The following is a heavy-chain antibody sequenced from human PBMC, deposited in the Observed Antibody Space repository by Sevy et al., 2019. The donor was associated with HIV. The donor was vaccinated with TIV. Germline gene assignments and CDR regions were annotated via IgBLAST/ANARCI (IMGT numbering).Heavy chain of an antibody. D-gene: IGHD3-3*01. CDR1: GGSISSSSYY. J-gene: IGHJ6*02. Sequence: SETLSLTCTVSGGSISSSSYYWGWIRQPAGKGLEWIGSIYYSGSTYYNPSLKSRVTISVDTSKNQFSLKLSSVTAADTAVYYCARGQGVTIFGVVINYGMDVWGQGTTVTVSS. V-gene: IGHV4-39*01. CDR2: IYYSGST. CDR3: ARGQGVTIFGVVINYGMDV.